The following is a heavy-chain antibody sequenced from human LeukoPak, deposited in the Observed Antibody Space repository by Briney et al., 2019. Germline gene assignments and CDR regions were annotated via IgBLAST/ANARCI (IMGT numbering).Heavy chain of an antibody. CDR2: IYSGGGT. CDR3: ARTAANDAFDI. D-gene: IGHD2-15*01. V-gene: IGHV3-66*01. J-gene: IGHJ3*02. Sequence: GGSLRLSCAASGFTVSSKYMSWVRQAPGKGLEWVSVIYSGGGTYYTDSVKGRFTVSRDNSKNTLYLQMNSLRAEDTAVYYCARTAANDAFDIWGQGTLVTVSS. CDR1: GFTVSSKY.